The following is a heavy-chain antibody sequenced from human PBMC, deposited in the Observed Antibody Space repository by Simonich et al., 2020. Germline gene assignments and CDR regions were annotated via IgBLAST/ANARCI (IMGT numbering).Heavy chain of an antibody. Sequence: EVQLVESGGGLVKPGGSLSLSWAASGFTFSSYSMNWVRQAPGKGLEGVSSMSSSISYIYYADSVKGRFTISRDNAKNSLYLQMNSLRAEDTAVYYCARDVDTAMVFDYWGQGTLVTVSS. D-gene: IGHD5-18*01. J-gene: IGHJ4*02. V-gene: IGHV3-21*01. CDR1: GFTFSSYS. CDR2: MSSSISYI. CDR3: ARDVDTAMVFDY.